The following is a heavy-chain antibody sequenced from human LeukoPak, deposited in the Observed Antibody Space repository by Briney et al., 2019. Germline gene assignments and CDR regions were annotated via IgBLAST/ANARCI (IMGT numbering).Heavy chain of an antibody. CDR1: GGSISSYF. Sequence: SSETLSLTCTVSGGSISSYFWTWIRQPPGKGLEWIGEINHSGSTNYNPSLKSRVTISVDTSKNQFSLKLSSVTAADTAVYYCARGRTIVVVPGLDVWGQGTTVTVSS. V-gene: IGHV4-34*01. D-gene: IGHD2-2*01. J-gene: IGHJ6*02. CDR2: INHSGST. CDR3: ARGRTIVVVPGLDV.